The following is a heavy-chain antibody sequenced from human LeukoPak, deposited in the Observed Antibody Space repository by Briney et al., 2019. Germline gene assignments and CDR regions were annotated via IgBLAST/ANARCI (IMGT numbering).Heavy chain of an antibody. V-gene: IGHV3-23*01. CDR1: GFTFTTYG. CDR3: AKGGVYDSGGSGYGMDV. CDR2: ISVSGGTT. D-gene: IGHD3-22*01. J-gene: IGHJ6*02. Sequence: PGGSLRLSCAASGFTFTTYGMSWVRQAPGKGLEWVSSISVSGGTTYYADSVKGRFTISRDNSKNTQYLQMNSLRVEDTAVYHCAKGGVYDSGGSGYGMDVWGQGTTVTVSS.